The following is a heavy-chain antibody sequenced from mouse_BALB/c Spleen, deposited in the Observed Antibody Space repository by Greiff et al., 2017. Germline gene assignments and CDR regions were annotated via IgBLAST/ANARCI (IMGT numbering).Heavy chain of an antibody. CDR3: ARDSAYYRDAMDY. V-gene: IGHV2-6-5*01. CDR1: GFSLTDYG. D-gene: IGHD2-14*01. J-gene: IGHJ4*01. CDR2: IWGGGST. Sequence: VQRVESGPGLVAPSQSLSITCTVSGFSLTDYGVSWIRQPPGKGLEWLGVIWGGGSTYYNSALKSRLSISKDNSKSQVFLKMNSLQTDDTARYYCARDSAYYRDAMDYWGQGTSVTVSS.